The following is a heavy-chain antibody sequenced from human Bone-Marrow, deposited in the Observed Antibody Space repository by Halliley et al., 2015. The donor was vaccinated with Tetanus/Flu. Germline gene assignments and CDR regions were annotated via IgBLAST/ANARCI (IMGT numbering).Heavy chain of an antibody. V-gene: IGHV4-39*01. CDR1: GGSISGYRSY. J-gene: IGHJ3*02. CDR2: FYNTGST. D-gene: IGHD5-18*01. Sequence: LRLSCIVSGGSISGYRSYWGWIRQPPGKGLEGIGKFYNTGSTYNKPSLKSRVTISVNTSKNQFSLKLSSVTAADTAVYYCARLDTSREENAFDTWGQGAVVTVSS. CDR3: ARLDTSREENAFDT.